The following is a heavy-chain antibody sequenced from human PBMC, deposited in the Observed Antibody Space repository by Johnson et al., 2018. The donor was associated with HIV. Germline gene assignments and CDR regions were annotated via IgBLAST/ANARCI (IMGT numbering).Heavy chain of an antibody. CDR1: GFTFSSYA. Sequence: VQLVESGGGLVQPGGSLRLSCVASGFTFSSYAMHWVRQAPGKGLEWVAVISYDGSNKYYADSVKGRFTISRDNAKNSLYLQMNRLRAEDAAVYYCGRALANWGGDAFDIWGQGTMVTVSS. V-gene: IGHV3-30*04. CDR2: ISYDGSNK. D-gene: IGHD7-27*01. CDR3: GRALANWGGDAFDI. J-gene: IGHJ3*02.